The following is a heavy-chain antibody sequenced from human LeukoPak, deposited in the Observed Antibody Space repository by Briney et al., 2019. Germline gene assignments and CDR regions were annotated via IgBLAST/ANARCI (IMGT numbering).Heavy chain of an antibody. V-gene: IGHV4-34*01. CDR1: AGSFSGYY. J-gene: IGHJ4*02. CDR3: ARGQRVWFGRQYYFDY. D-gene: IGHD3-10*01. Sequence: SETLSLTCAVYAGSFSGYYWSWISQPPRKGLEWNGEINHSGSTNYNPSLKSRVTISVDTSKNQFSLKLSSVTAADTAVYYCARGQRVWFGRQYYFDYWGQGTLVTVSS. CDR2: INHSGST.